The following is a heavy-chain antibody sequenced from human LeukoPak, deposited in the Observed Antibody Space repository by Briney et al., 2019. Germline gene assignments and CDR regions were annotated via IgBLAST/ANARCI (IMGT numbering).Heavy chain of an antibody. D-gene: IGHD3-22*01. CDR3: ASSPGYYDSSGYSYYYYYGMDV. V-gene: IGHV4-4*02. CDR1: GGSISSSNW. J-gene: IGHJ6*02. Sequence: RSSGTLSLTCAVSGGSISSSNWWSWVRQPPGKGLEWIGYIYYSGSTNYNPSLKSRVTISVDTSKNQFSLKLSSVTAADTAVYYCASSPGYYDSSGYSYYYYYGMDVWGQGTTVTVSS. CDR2: IYYSGST.